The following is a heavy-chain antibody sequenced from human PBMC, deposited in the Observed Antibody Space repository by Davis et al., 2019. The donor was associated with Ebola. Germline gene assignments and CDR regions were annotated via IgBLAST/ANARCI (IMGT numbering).Heavy chain of an antibody. J-gene: IGHJ2*01. CDR2: FQTTGST. V-gene: IGHV4-4*07. D-gene: IGHD3-22*01. CDR3: ARDLGYYEASRHWYFDL. Sequence: PGGSLRLSCTVSGGSISGYYWNWIRRPAGKGLEWIGRFQTTGSTNYNPSLKSRVTMSVDTSKNQLSLKLNSVTAADTAVYYCARDLGYYEASRHWYFDLWGRGTLVTVSS. CDR1: GGSISGYY.